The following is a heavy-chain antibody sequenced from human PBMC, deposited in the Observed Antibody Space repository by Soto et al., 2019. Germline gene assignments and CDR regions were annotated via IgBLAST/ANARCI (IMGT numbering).Heavy chain of an antibody. D-gene: IGHD3-3*01. CDR2: ISAYNGNT. Sequence: GAAGKVSCKASGYTFTSYGISWVRQAPGQGLGWMGWISAYNGNTNYAQKLQGRVTMTTDTSTSTAYMELRSLRSDDTAVYYCARDANDFWSTSWFDPWGQGTLVTVSS. V-gene: IGHV1-18*01. J-gene: IGHJ5*02. CDR1: GYTFTSYG. CDR3: ARDANDFWSTSWFDP.